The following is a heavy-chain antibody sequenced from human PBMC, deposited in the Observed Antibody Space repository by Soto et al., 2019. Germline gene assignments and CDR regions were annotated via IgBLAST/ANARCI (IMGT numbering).Heavy chain of an antibody. D-gene: IGHD3-22*01. CDR3: ARNNGRENYYDSSGYWYYFDY. CDR1: GGSISSYY. J-gene: IGHJ4*02. CDR2: IHYSGRT. V-gene: IGHV4-59*01. Sequence: SETLSLTCTVSGGSISSYYWSWIRQPPGKGLEWIGYIHYSGRTNYKSSLKSRVTISVDTSKNQFSLKLSSVTAADTAVYYCARNNGRENYYDSSGYWYYFDYWGQGTLVTVS.